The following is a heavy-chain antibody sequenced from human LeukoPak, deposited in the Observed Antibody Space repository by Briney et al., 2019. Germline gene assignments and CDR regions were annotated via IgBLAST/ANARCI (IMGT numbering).Heavy chain of an antibody. D-gene: IGHD2-21*02. CDR2: ISAYNGNT. CDR3: ARDQGLYCGGDCYSDY. CDR1: GYTFTSYG. V-gene: IGHV1-18*01. Sequence: ASVTVSCKASGYTFTSYGISWVRQAPGQGLEWMGWISAYNGNTNYAQKLQGRVTMTTDTSTSTAYMELRSLRSDDTAVYYCARDQGLYCGGDCYSDYWGQGTLVTVSS. J-gene: IGHJ4*02.